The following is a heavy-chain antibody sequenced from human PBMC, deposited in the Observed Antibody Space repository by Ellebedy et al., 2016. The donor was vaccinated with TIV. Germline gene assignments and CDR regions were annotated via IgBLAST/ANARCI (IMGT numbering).Heavy chain of an antibody. V-gene: IGHV1-24*01. Sequence: ASVKVSXKVSGYTLTELSMHWVRQAPGKGLEWMGGFDPEDGETIYAQKFQGRVTMTEDTSTDTAYMELSSLRSEDTAVYYCARERVDGYNYYYYYGMDVWGQGTTVTVSS. CDR2: FDPEDGET. J-gene: IGHJ6*02. D-gene: IGHD5-24*01. CDR3: ARERVDGYNYYYYYGMDV. CDR1: GYTLTELS.